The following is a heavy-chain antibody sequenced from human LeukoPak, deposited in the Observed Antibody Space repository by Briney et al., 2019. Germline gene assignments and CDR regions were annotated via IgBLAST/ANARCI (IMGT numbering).Heavy chain of an antibody. CDR2: TYYRSKWCN. J-gene: IGHJ4*02. CDR1: VDSVSSNSAA. D-gene: IGHD3-10*01. Sequence: SQTLSLTCAISVDSVSSNSAAWNWIRQSPSRGLEWLGRTYYRSKWCNDYAVSVKSRITINSDTSKNQFSLQLSSVTPEDTAVYYCARDHSSGRNNLEHLDYWGQGTLVTVSS. CDR3: ARDHSSGRNNLEHLDY. V-gene: IGHV6-1*01.